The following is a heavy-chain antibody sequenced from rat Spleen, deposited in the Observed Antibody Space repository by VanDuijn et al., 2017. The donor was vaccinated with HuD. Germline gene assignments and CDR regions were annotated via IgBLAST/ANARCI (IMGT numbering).Heavy chain of an antibody. CDR1: GYSITSNYR. V-gene: IGHV3-3*01. CDR3: ARFVSYYYRVGYYWYFDF. CDR2: INSASRT. J-gene: IGHJ1*01. Sequence: EVQLQESGPGLVKPSQSLSLTCSVTGYSITSNYRWNWIRKFPGNRLEWMGYINSASRTHYNPSLKSRISITRDTSKNQFFLQVKSVTTEDTATYYCARFVSYYYRVGYYWYFDFWGPGTMVTVSS. D-gene: IGHD1-1*01.